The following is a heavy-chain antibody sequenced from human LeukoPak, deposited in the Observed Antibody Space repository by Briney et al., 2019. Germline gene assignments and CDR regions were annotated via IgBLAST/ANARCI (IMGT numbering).Heavy chain of an antibody. CDR2: IYYSGST. D-gene: IGHD3-22*01. Sequence: SETLSLTCTVSGGSISSYYWSWIRQPPGKGLEWIGYIYYSGSTNYNPSLKSRVTISVDTSKNQFSLKLSSVTAADTAVYYCARAPRRTMIVVAIPHYFDYWGQGTLDTVSS. J-gene: IGHJ4*02. V-gene: IGHV4-59*01. CDR1: GGSISSYY. CDR3: ARAPRRTMIVVAIPHYFDY.